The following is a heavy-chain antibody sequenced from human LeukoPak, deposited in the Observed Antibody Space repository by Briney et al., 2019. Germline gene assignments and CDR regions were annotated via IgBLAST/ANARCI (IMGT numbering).Heavy chain of an antibody. CDR3: ARDGRGSSLDY. J-gene: IGHJ4*02. D-gene: IGHD6-6*01. V-gene: IGHV3-48*01. Sequence: GGSLRLSCAASGFTFSSYAMSWVRQAPGKGLEWVSYISSSSSTIYYADSVKGRFTISRDNAKNSLYLQMNSLRAEDTAVYYCARDGRGSSLDYWGQGTLVTVSS. CDR2: ISSSSSTI. CDR1: GFTFSSYA.